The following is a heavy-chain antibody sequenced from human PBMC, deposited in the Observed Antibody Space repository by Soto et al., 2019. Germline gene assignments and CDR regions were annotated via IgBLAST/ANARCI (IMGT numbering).Heavy chain of an antibody. J-gene: IGHJ3*02. CDR3: ARPAGDGGGDCYSDAFDI. V-gene: IGHV5-51*01. D-gene: IGHD2-21*02. CDR2: IYPGDSDT. Sequence: GESLKISCKGSGYSFTSYWIGWVRQMPGKGLEWMGIIYPGDSDTRYSPSFQGQVTISADKSISTAYLQWSSLKASDTAMYYCARPAGDGGGDCYSDAFDIWGQGTMVTVSS. CDR1: GYSFTSYW.